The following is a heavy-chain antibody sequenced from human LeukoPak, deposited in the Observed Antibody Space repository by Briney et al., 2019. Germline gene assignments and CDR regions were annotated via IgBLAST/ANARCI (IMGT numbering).Heavy chain of an antibody. CDR2: IYYSGST. CDR3: ARHQPWGTAMGPVMDV. D-gene: IGHD5-18*01. V-gene: IGHV4-61*01. Sequence: PSETLSLTCSVSGGSVSSGISYWSWIRQPPGKGLEWIGYIYYSGSTNYNPSLKSRVTMSVDTSKTQLSLKLSSVTAADTAVYYCARHQPWGTAMGPVMDVWGQGTTVTVSS. J-gene: IGHJ6*02. CDR1: GGSVSSGISY.